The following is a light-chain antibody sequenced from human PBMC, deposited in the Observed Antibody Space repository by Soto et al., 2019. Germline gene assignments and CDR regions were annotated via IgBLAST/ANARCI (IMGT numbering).Light chain of an antibody. CDR2: DAS. J-gene: IGKJ4*01. CDR3: QHRANWLT. V-gene: IGKV3-11*01. Sequence: EIVLTQSPATLSLSPGERATLSCRASQSVSNYLAWYQQKPGQAPGLLIYDASNRATGIPARFSGSGSGTDFTLTISSLEPEDFAVYYCQHRANWLTFGGGTKVEIK. CDR1: QSVSNY.